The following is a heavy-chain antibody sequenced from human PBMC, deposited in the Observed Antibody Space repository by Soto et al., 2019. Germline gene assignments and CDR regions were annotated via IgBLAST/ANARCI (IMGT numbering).Heavy chain of an antibody. CDR3: ARGRYSVFNYYYYGMDV. V-gene: IGHV4-34*01. CDR1: GVSFSGYY. CDR2: INHSGST. J-gene: IGHJ6*04. D-gene: IGHD1-1*01. Sequence: SETLSLTCAVYGVSFSGYYWSWIRQAPGKGLEWIGEINHSGSTNYNPSLKSRVTISVDTSKNQFSLKLSSVTAADTAVYYCARGRYSVFNYYYYGMDVWGEGPTVTVSP.